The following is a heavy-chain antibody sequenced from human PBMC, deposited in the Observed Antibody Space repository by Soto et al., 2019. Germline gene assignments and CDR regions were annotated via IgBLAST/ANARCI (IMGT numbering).Heavy chain of an antibody. CDR3: ARSRRDRVRHCSGGRCYSTNWFDP. V-gene: IGHV4-39*01. D-gene: IGHD2-15*01. CDR2: IYYSGST. J-gene: IGHJ5*02. Sequence: SETLSLTCTVSGGSISSSSYYWGWIRQPPGKGLEWIGSIYYSGSTYYNPSLKSRVTIPVDTSKNQFSLKLSSVTAADTAVYYCARSRRDRVRHCSGGRCYSTNWFDPWGQGTLVTVSS. CDR1: GGSISSSSYY.